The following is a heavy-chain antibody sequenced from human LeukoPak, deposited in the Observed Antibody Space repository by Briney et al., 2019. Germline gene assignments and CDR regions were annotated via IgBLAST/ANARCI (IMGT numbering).Heavy chain of an antibody. CDR3: ARSNREYYYDSSGYPPDAFDI. CDR2: IWYDGSKK. D-gene: IGHD3-22*01. CDR1: VFTFSSHA. Sequence: GGSLRLSCAASVFTFSSHAMPWVRQAPGKGLEWVAVIWYDGSKKYYADSVKGRFTISRDNSKNTLYLEMNSLRAEDTAVYYCARSNREYYYDSSGYPPDAFDIWGQGTMVTVSS. J-gene: IGHJ3*02. V-gene: IGHV3-33*08.